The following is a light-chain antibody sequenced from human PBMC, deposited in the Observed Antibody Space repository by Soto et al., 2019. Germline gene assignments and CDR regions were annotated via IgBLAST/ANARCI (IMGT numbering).Light chain of an antibody. Sequence: QAVVTQPPSASGTPGQRVTISCSGSSSNIGSNTVNWLQQLPGTAPKLLMYSNNQRPSGVPDRFSGSKSGTSASLAISGLQSEDEADYYCATWDDSLNGDVVFGGGTKLTVL. CDR1: SSNIGSNT. CDR2: SNN. CDR3: ATWDDSLNGDVV. J-gene: IGLJ2*01. V-gene: IGLV1-44*01.